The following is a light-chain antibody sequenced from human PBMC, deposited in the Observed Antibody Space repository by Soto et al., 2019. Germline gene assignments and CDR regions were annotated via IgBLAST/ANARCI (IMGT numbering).Light chain of an antibody. CDR1: SSNIGSNY. CDR2: DNN. V-gene: IGLV1-51*01. J-gene: IGLJ2*01. CDR3: AKGDSSLSAVV. Sequence: QSVLTQPPSVSAAPGQKVTISCSGTSSNIGSNYVSWYQQLPGTAPKLLIYDNNERPSGIPDRFSGSKSGTSATLGITGLQTGDDADYYCAKGDSSLSAVVFGGGTQLTVL.